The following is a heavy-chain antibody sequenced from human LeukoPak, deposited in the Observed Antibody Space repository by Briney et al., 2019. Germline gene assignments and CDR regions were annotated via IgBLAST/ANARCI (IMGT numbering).Heavy chain of an antibody. CDR1: GITVSSNE. D-gene: IGHD2-2*01. V-gene: IGHV3-38-3*01. Sequence: AGGSLRLSCAASGITVSSNEMSWVRQAPGKGLEWVSYMSGGSTYYADSRKGRFTISRDNSKNTVFLQMNSLRVEDTAVYYCANLGSSELRVPASQGNWGQGTLVTVSS. J-gene: IGHJ4*02. CDR3: ANLGSSELRVPASQGN. CDR2: MSGGST.